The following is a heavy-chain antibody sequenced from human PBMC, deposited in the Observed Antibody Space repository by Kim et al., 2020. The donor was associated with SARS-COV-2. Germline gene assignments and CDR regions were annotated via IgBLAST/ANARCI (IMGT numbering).Heavy chain of an antibody. V-gene: IGHV4-31*02. J-gene: IGHJ5*02. CDR3: ARESGGWFDP. CDR2: GST. Sequence: GSTYYHPSLKSRVTRSVDTSKNQFSLKLSSVTAADTAVYYCARESGGWFDPWGQGTLVTVSS. D-gene: IGHD2-15*01.